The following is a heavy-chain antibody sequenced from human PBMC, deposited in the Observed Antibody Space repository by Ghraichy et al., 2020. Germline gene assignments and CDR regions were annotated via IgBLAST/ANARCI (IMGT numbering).Heavy chain of an antibody. J-gene: IGHJ4*02. V-gene: IGHV4-30-4*08. CDR3: ARARNSSGYYPVGY. D-gene: IGHD3-22*01. Sequence: QTLSLTCTVSGDSTSSGDYYWGWIRQLPGKGLEWIGYIYKSGSTYYNPSLKSRLTISIDASKNQFSLKLNSVTAADTAVYYCARARNSSGYYPVGYWGQGTLVTVSS. CDR1: GDSTSSGDYY. CDR2: IYKSGST.